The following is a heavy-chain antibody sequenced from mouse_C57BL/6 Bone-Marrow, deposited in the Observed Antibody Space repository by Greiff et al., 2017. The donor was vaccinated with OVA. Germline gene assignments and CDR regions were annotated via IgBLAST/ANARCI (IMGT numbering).Heavy chain of an antibody. D-gene: IGHD1-1*01. J-gene: IGHJ1*03. Sequence: EVQLQQSGPELVKPGASVKIPCKASGYTFTDYNMDWVKQSHGKSLEWIGDINPNNGGTIYNQKFKGKATLTVDKSSSTAYMELRSLTSEYTAVYYCARRIPYYYGSSYSYWYCDVWGTGTTVTVSS. V-gene: IGHV1-18*01. CDR3: ARRIPYYYGSSYSYWYCDV. CDR2: INPNNGGT. CDR1: GYTFTDYN.